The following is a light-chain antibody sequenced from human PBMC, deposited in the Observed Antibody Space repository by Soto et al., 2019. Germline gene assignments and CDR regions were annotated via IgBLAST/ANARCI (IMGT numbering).Light chain of an antibody. CDR3: CSYAGSYTWV. V-gene: IGLV2-11*01. CDR2: DVI. J-gene: IGLJ3*02. Sequence: QSALTQPRSVSESPGQSVTISYTGTSSDVGDYNYVSWYQQHPGTAPKLMIYDVIKRPSGVPDRFSGSKSGNTASLTISGLQAEDEADYYCCSYAGSYTWVFGGGTKLTV. CDR1: SSDVGDYNY.